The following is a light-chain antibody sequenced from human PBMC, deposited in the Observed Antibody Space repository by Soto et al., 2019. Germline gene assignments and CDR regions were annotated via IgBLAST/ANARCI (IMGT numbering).Light chain of an antibody. CDR2: AS. CDR1: QSVSDSY. J-gene: IGKJ3*01. Sequence: EIVLTQSPGTLSLSPGQIATLSCRASQSVSDSYLAWYQQKPGQSPRLLIYASSRATGIPDRFSGSGSGTDFPLTISRLEPEDFAVYYCQHYGTSALFGPGTKVDIK. V-gene: IGKV3-20*01. CDR3: QHYGTSAL.